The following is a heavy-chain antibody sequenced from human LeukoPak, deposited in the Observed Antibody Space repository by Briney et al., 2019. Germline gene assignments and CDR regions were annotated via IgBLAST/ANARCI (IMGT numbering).Heavy chain of an antibody. J-gene: IGHJ4*02. CDR1: GFTFSSYW. CDR3: ARGPSLWPFDY. CDR2: INSDGSST. V-gene: IGHV3-74*01. D-gene: IGHD3-10*01. Sequence: PGGSLRLSCAASGFTFSSYWMHWVRQAPGKGLVWVSRINSDGSSTSYADSVKGRFTISRDNAKNTLYLQMNSPRAEDTAVYYCARGPSLWPFDYWGQGTLVTVSS.